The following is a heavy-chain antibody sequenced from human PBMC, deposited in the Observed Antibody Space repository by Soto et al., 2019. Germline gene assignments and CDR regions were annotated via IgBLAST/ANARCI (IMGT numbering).Heavy chain of an antibody. D-gene: IGHD6-19*01. V-gene: IGHV1-2*02. CDR2: INPNSGGT. Sequence: ASVKVSCKASGYTFTGYYMHWVRQAPGQGLEWMGWINPNSGGTNYAQKFQGRVTMTRDTSISTAYMELSRLRSDDTAVYYCARRAASSGLYAFDYWGQGTLVTVSS. J-gene: IGHJ4*02. CDR3: ARRAASSGLYAFDY. CDR1: GYTFTGYY.